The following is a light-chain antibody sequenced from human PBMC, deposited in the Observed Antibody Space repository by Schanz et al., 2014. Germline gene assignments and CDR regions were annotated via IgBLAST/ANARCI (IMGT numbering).Light chain of an antibody. CDR3: SSYTSSSSWV. J-gene: IGLJ3*02. CDR2: DVS. V-gene: IGLV2-14*01. Sequence: QSALTQPASVSGSPGQSITISCTGTSSDVGAYDYVSWYQRHPGKAPKLVIYDVSNRPSGVSNRFSGSKSGNTASLTISGLQAEDEADYYCSSYTSSSSWVFGGGTKLTVL. CDR1: SSDVGAYDY.